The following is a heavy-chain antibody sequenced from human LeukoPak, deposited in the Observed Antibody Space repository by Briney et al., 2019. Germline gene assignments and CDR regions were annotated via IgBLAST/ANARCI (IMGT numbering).Heavy chain of an antibody. D-gene: IGHD5-18*01. CDR3: ARDLRTGYTYGYPLDY. J-gene: IGHJ4*02. V-gene: IGHV3-7*01. CDR1: GFTFSSYW. CDR2: INQDGSLE. Sequence: GGSLRLSCAASGFTFSSYWMSWVRQAPGKGLEWVANINQDGSLEYYVDSVKGRFTISRDNAKNSLYLQMNSLRAEDTAFYYCARDLRTGYTYGYPLDYWGQGTLVTVSS.